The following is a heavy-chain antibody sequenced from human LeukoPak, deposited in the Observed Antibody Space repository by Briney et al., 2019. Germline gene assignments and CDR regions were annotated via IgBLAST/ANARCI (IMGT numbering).Heavy chain of an antibody. CDR1: GFSFTTYW. J-gene: IGHJ4*01. CDR2: ISPDGSGE. Sequence: GGSLRLSCAASGFSFTTYWMNWVRQGPGGRLEWVANISPDGSGEYYRDSVRGRFSISRDNAKESLYLQMNNVRADDSGIYYCSGRDSSRNPWAYWGHGTQVSVS. CDR3: SGRDSSRNPWAY. V-gene: IGHV3-7*02. D-gene: IGHD2-2*01.